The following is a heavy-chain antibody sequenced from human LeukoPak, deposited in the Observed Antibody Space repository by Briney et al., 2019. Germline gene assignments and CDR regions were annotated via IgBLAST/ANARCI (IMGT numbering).Heavy chain of an antibody. V-gene: IGHV3-7*01. CDR2: IKQDGSEK. D-gene: IGHD3-16*01. CDR3: ARDTRVGQYLGYYYYGMDV. Sequence: GGSLRLSCAASGFTFSSYWMSWVRQAPGKGLEWVANIKQDGSEKYYVDSVKGRFTISRDNAKNSPYLQMNSLRAEDTAVYYCARDTRVGQYLGYYYYGMDVWGQGTTVTVSS. CDR1: GFTFSSYW. J-gene: IGHJ6*02.